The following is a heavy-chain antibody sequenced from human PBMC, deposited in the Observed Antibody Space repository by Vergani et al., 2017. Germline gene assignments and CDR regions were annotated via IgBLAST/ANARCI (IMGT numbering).Heavy chain of an antibody. V-gene: IGHV4-34*01. CDR3: ARDGYDILTGYSYYGMDV. CDR2: INHSGST. Sequence: QVQLQQWGAGLLKPSETLSLTCAVYGGSFSGYYWSWIRQPPGKGLEWIGEINHSGSTNYNPSLKSRVTISVDTSKNQFSLKLSSVTAADTAVYYCARDGYDILTGYSYYGMDVWGQGTTVTVSS. J-gene: IGHJ6*02. CDR1: GGSFSGYY. D-gene: IGHD3-9*01.